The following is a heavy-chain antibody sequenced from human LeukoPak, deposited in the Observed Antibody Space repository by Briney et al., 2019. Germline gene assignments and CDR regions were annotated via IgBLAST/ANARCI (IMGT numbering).Heavy chain of an antibody. CDR1: GFTYSDYW. D-gene: IGHD2-15*01. Sequence: GGSLRLSCVASGFTYSDYWMSWVRQAPGKGLEWVAVISYDGSNKYYADSVKGRFTISRDNSKNTLYLQMNSLRADDAAVYYCAKTTLRTCTGVRCYPFDYWGQGTLVAVSS. J-gene: IGHJ4*02. V-gene: IGHV3-30*18. CDR3: AKTTLRTCTGVRCYPFDY. CDR2: ISYDGSNK.